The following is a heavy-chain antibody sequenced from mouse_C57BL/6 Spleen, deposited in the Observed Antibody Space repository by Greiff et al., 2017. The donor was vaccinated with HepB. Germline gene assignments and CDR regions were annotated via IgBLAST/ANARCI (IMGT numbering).Heavy chain of an antibody. V-gene: IGHV7-1*01. J-gene: IGHJ4*01. CDR3: ARDSYYGSSYDAMDY. Sequence: VQVVESGGGLVQSGRSLRLSCATSGFTFSDFYMEWVRQAPGKGLEWIAASRNKANDYTTEYSASVKGRFIVSRDTSQSILYLQMNALRAEDTAIYYCARDSYYGSSYDAMDYWGQGTSVTVSS. CDR2: SRNKANDYTT. D-gene: IGHD1-1*01. CDR1: GFTFSDFY.